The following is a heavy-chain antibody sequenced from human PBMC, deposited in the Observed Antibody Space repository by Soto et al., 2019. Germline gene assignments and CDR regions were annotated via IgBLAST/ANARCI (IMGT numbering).Heavy chain of an antibody. D-gene: IGHD3-22*01. V-gene: IGHV4-59*01. CDR1: GGSISSYY. CDR3: ARVLGSGYCGYIDY. J-gene: IGHJ4*02. Sequence: SETLSLTCTVSGGSISSYYWSWIRQPPGKGLEWIGYIYYSGSTNYNPSLKSRVTISVDTSKNQFSLKLSSVTAADTAVYYCARVLGSGYCGYIDYWGQGTLVTVSS. CDR2: IYYSGST.